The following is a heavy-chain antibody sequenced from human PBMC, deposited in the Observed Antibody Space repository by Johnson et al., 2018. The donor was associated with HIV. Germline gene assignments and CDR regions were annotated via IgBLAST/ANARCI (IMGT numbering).Heavy chain of an antibody. Sequence: QVQLVESGGGVVQPGRSLRLSCAASGFTFSSYAMHWVRQAPGKGLAWVAFIRYDGSNKYYADSVKGRFTISRDNSKNTLYLQMNSLRAEDTAVYYCARDRYYDSSGSHAFDIWGQGTMVTVSS. CDR1: GFTFSSYA. CDR2: IRYDGSNK. V-gene: IGHV3-30*04. D-gene: IGHD3-22*01. CDR3: ARDRYYDSSGSHAFDI. J-gene: IGHJ3*02.